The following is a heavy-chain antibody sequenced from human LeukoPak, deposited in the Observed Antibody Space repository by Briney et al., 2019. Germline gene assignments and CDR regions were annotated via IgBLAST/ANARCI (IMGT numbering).Heavy chain of an antibody. D-gene: IGHD2-2*01. J-gene: IGHJ4*02. CDR3: ARKGWDIVLVPAAAIDY. V-gene: IGHV7-4-1*02. CDR1: GYTFTSYA. Sequence: ASVKVSCKASGYTFTSYAMNWVRQAPGQGLEWMGWINTNTGNPTYAQGFTGRFVFSLDTSVSTAYLQISSLKAEDTAVYYCARKGWDIVLVPAAAIDYWGQGTLVTVSS. CDR2: INTNTGNP.